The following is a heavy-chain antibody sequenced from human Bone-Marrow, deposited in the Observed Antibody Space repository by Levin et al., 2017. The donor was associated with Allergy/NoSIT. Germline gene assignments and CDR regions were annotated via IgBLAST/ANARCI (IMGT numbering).Heavy chain of an antibody. J-gene: IGHJ2*01. D-gene: IGHD3-3*01. CDR2: ISWSSGSI. Sequence: SLKISCEASGFTFDDYGMHWVRQAPGKGLEWVSGISWSSGSIGYADAVKGRFIISRDNGKNSLYLEMNSLTTEDTAFYYCVKGRGRSVLFWNFDLWGRGTLVTVSS. V-gene: IGHV3-9*01. CDR1: GFTFDDYG. CDR3: VKGRGRSVLFWNFDL.